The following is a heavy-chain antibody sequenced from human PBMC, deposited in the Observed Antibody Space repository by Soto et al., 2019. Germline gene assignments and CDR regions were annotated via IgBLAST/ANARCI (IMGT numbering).Heavy chain of an antibody. Sequence: QVQLQESGPGLVKPSETLSLTCTVSGGSISSYYWRWIRQPPGKGLEWVGYIYYSGSTNYNPSLKSRVTISVDTSQNQFSLKLSSVTAADTAVYYCARHTYYDFWSGYYSPWGQGTLVTVSS. CDR3: ARHTYYDFWSGYYSP. J-gene: IGHJ5*02. D-gene: IGHD3-3*01. V-gene: IGHV4-59*08. CDR1: GGSISSYY. CDR2: IYYSGST.